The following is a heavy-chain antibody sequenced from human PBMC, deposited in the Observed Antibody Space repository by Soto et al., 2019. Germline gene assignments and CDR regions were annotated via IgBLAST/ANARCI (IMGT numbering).Heavy chain of an antibody. J-gene: IGHJ4*02. CDR1: GGSISSGGYY. V-gene: IGHV4-31*03. CDR2: IYYSGST. Sequence: QVQLQESGPGLVKPSQTLSLTCTVSGGSISSGGYYWSWIRQHPGKGLEWIGYIYYSGSTYYNPSLKSRVTISVDTSKNQFSLKLSSVTAADTAVYYCARLYSSSWYSPIAWIDYWGQGTLVTVSS. D-gene: IGHD6-13*01. CDR3: ARLYSSSWYSPIAWIDY.